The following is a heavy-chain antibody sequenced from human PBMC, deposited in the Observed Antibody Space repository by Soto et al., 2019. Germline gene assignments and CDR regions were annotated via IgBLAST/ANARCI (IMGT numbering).Heavy chain of an antibody. CDR2: IYYSGST. Sequence: QVQLQESGPGLVKPSQTLSLTCTVPGGSISSGGYYWSWIRQHPGKGLEWIGYIYYSGSTYYNPSLKSRVTISVDTSKNQFSLKLSSVTAADTAVYYCARYCSSTSCYLDNWFDPWGQGTLVTVSS. CDR1: GGSISSGGYY. D-gene: IGHD2-2*01. V-gene: IGHV4-31*03. CDR3: ARYCSSTSCYLDNWFDP. J-gene: IGHJ5*02.